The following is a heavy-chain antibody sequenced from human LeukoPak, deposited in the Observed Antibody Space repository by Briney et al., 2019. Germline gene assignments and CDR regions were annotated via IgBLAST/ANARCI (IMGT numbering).Heavy chain of an antibody. D-gene: IGHD3-9*01. J-gene: IGHJ4*02. CDR2: IYYSGST. CDR1: GGSISSSSYY. Sequence: PSETLSLTCTVSGGSISSSSYYWGWIRQPPGKGLEWIGSIYYSGSTYYNPSLKSRVTISVDTSKNQFSLKLSSVTAADTAVYYCARGGYFDWLCIDYWGQGTLVTVSS. V-gene: IGHV4-39*07. CDR3: ARGGYFDWLCIDY.